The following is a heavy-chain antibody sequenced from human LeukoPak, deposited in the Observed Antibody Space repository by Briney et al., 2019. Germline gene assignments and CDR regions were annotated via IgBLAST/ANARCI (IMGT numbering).Heavy chain of an antibody. CDR1: GFTFSSYA. Sequence: GGSLRLSCAASGFTFSSYAMSWVRQAPGKGLEWVSAISGSGGSTYYADSVKGRFTISRDNSKNTLYLQMNSLRAEDTAVYYCARVTTVTTVVFGYWGQGTLVTVSS. CDR2: ISGSGGST. CDR3: ARVTTVTTVVFGY. J-gene: IGHJ4*02. V-gene: IGHV3-23*01. D-gene: IGHD4-17*01.